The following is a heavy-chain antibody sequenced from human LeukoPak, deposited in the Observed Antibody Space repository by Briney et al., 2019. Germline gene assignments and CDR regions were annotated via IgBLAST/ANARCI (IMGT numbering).Heavy chain of an antibody. CDR3: AKDPSSVEMATITFDY. J-gene: IGHJ4*02. CDR2: ISGSGGST. D-gene: IGHD5-24*01. CDR1: GFTFSSYS. V-gene: IGHV3-23*01. Sequence: GGSLRLSCAASGFTFSSYSMNWVRQAPGKGLEWVSAISGSGGSTYYADSVKGRFTISRDNSKNTLYLQMNSLRAEDTAVYYCAKDPSSVEMATITFDYWGQGTLVTVSS.